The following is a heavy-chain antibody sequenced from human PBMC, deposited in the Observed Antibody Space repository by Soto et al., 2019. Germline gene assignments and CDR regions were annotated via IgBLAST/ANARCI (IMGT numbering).Heavy chain of an antibody. CDR2: IIPIFGTS. V-gene: IGHV1-69*12. D-gene: IGHD3-10*01. CDR1: GGTFSSYA. J-gene: IGHJ6*02. CDR3: AREGGSGNYRYYAMDV. Sequence: QVQLVQSGAEVKKPGSSVKVSCKASGGTFSSYAISWVRQAPGQGLEWMGGIIPIFGTSNYAQKFQGRVTITADESTSTAYMELSSLRSEDTAVYYCAREGGSGNYRYYAMDVWGQGTTVTVSS.